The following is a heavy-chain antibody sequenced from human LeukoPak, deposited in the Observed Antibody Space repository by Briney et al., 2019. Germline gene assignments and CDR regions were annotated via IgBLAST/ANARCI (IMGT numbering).Heavy chain of an antibody. CDR3: ARGPNGAGYSADYYFDY. Sequence: PSQTLSLTCAVSGGSISSGGYSWSWIRQPPGKGLEWIGYIYHSGSTYYNPSLKSRVTISVDTSKNQFSLKLSSVTAADTAVYYCARGPNGAGYSADYYFDYWGQGTLVTVSS. D-gene: IGHD5-18*01. CDR2: IYHSGST. V-gene: IGHV4-30-2*01. CDR1: GGSISSGGYS. J-gene: IGHJ4*02.